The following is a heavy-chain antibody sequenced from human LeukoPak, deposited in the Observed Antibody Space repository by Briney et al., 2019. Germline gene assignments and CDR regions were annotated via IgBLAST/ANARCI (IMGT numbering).Heavy chain of an antibody. D-gene: IGHD3-3*01. J-gene: IGHJ5*02. CDR1: GGSISSYY. CDR3: AGGGRLRFPFDP. CDR2: IYYSRST. V-gene: IGHV4-59*01. Sequence: NPSETLSLTCTVSGGSISSYYWSWIRQPPGKGLEWIGYIYYSRSTNYNPSLKSRVTISVDTSKNQFSLKLSSVTAADTAVYYCAGGGRLRFPFDPWGQGTLVTVSS.